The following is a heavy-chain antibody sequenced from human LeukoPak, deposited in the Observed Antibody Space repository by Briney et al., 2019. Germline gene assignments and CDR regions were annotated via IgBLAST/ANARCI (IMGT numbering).Heavy chain of an antibody. CDR2: IYYSGST. CDR1: GGSISSYY. J-gene: IGHJ3*02. V-gene: IGHV4-59*01. Sequence: SETLSLTCTVSGGSISSYYWSWIRQPPGKGLEWIGYIYYSGSTNYNPSLKSRVTISVDTSKNQFSLKLSSVTAADTAVYYRAREAGLVVPAAKGAFDIWGQGTMVTVSS. CDR3: AREAGLVVPAAKGAFDI. D-gene: IGHD2-2*01.